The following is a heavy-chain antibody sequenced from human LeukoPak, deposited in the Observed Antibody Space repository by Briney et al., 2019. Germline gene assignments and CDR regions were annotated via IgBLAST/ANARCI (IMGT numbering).Heavy chain of an antibody. J-gene: IGHJ3*01. D-gene: IGHD6-19*01. V-gene: IGHV3-23*01. Sequence: GGSLRLSCAASGFTFTTYAINWVRQAPGKGLEWVSGISADDKAYYADSVKGRFTISRDNSKNTVSLQMSGLRAEDTALYYCAKDLALAGTGGGFDVWGQGTRVAVSS. CDR1: GFTFTTYA. CDR2: ISADDKA. CDR3: AKDLALAGTGGGFDV.